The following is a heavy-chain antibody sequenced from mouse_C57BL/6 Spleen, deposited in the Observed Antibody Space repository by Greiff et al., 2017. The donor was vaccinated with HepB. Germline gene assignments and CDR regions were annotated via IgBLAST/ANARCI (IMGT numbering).Heavy chain of an antibody. CDR2: IYPGDGDT. V-gene: IGHV1-82*01. CDR1: GYAFSSSW. J-gene: IGHJ1*03. Sequence: QVQLQHSGPELVKPGASVKISCKASGYAFSSSWMNWVKQRPGKGLEWIGRIYPGDGDTNYNGKFKGKATLTADKSSSTAYMQLSSLTSEDAAVYLWGGLFTTVVGGYIDGGGTGTTVTVSS. CDR3: GGLFTTVVGGYIDG. D-gene: IGHD1-1*01.